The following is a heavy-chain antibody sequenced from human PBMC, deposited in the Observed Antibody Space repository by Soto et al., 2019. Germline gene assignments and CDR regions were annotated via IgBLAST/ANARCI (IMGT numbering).Heavy chain of an antibody. CDR2: ISYDGSNK. V-gene: IGHV3-30*18. J-gene: IGHJ4*02. D-gene: IGHD2-8*01. Sequence: PGGSLRLSCAASGFTFSSYGMHWVRQAPGKGLEWVAVISYDGSNKYYADSVKGQFTISRDNSNNMLYLQMHSLRAEDTAVYYCAKDRQPDGLWPFDHWGQGPLVTLSS. CDR3: AKDRQPDGLWPFDH. CDR1: GFTFSSYG.